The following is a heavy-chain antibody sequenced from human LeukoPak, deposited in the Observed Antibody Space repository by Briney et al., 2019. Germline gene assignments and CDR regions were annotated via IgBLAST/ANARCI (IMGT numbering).Heavy chain of an antibody. CDR3: ARESNSGYYLSY. Sequence: GGSLRLSCAASGFTVGTNYMSWVRQAPGKGLEWVSVIYSGGRTYDADSVKGRFTISRDNSKNTVYLQMNSLRAEDTAVYYCARESNSGYYLSYWGQGTLVTVSS. J-gene: IGHJ4*02. CDR1: GFTVGTNY. D-gene: IGHD3-22*01. V-gene: IGHV3-66*01. CDR2: IYSGGRT.